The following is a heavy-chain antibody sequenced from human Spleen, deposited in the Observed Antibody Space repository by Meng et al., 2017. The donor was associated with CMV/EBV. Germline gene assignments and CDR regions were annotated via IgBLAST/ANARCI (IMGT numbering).Heavy chain of an antibody. CDR3: AHTHLLVDFWTGSFDY. D-gene: IGHD3/OR15-3a*01. V-gene: IGHV2-5*01. J-gene: IGHJ4*02. Sequence: FSRTTSPVGVGWIRQPPGKALEWLALIYWNDDKRYSPSLKSRLTITKDTSRNQVVLTMTNMDPVDTATFYCAHTHLLVDFWTGSFDYWGQGTLVTVSS. CDR2: IYWNDDK. CDR1: FSRTTSPVG.